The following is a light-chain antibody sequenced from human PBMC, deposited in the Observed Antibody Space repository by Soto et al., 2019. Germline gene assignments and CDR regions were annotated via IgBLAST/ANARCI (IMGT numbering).Light chain of an antibody. CDR3: LRFQRYALA. V-gene: IGKV1-13*02. CDR1: QGISSA. CDR2: DAS. Sequence: AIPLTQSPSSLSASVGDRVTITCRASQGISSALAWYQHKPGRAPRLLIYDASRLQSGASSRFSGRGSGTDFTLTIRSRQPEDFATYSCLRFQRYALAFGGGNKLVIK. J-gene: IGKJ4*01.